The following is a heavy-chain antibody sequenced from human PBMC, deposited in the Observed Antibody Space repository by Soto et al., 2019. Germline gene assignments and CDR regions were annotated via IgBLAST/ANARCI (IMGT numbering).Heavy chain of an antibody. CDR1: GGSVSTYN. Sequence: QVQLQESGPGLVRPSETLSLTCAVSGGSVSTYNWSWIRQPPGKGLEWVGSVNYSGSTTYNPSLKMRVIMSIDTSKNQFSLKLSSVPAADTAVYYCARCNIVGPWGQGTLVTVSS. CDR2: VNYSGST. J-gene: IGHJ5*02. D-gene: IGHD2-15*01. V-gene: IGHV4-59*02. CDR3: ARCNIVGP.